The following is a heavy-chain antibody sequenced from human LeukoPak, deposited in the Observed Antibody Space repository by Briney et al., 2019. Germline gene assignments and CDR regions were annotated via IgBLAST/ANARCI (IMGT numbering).Heavy chain of an antibody. D-gene: IGHD5-18*01. V-gene: IGHV3-21*01. CDR1: GFTFSSYS. J-gene: IGHJ4*02. CDR3: ARDLRGTAMALFDY. Sequence: GGSLRLSCAASGFTFSSYSMNWVRQAPGKGLEWVSSISSSSYIYYADSVKGRFTISRDNAKNSLYLQMNSLRAEDTAVYYCARDLRGTAMALFDYWGQGTLVTVSS. CDR2: ISSSSYI.